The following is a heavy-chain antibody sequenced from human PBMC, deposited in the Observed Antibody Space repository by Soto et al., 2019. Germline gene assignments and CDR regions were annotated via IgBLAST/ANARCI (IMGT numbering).Heavy chain of an antibody. J-gene: IGHJ6*02. CDR1: GFIFTGYY. CDR3: ARNGTLTGYSYGMDV. Sequence: SVKVSCKASGFIFTGYYIHWVRQAPGQRLEWMGGIIPIFDTANYAEKFQGRVTITADESTSTSFMEVSSLRSEDTAVYYCARNGTLTGYSYGMDVWGQGTMVTVSS. V-gene: IGHV1-69*13. CDR2: IIPIFDTA. D-gene: IGHD1-1*01.